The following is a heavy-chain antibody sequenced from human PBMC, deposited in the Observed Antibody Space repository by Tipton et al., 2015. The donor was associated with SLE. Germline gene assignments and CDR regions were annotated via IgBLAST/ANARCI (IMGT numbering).Heavy chain of an antibody. J-gene: IGHJ3*02. V-gene: IGHV3-21*01. CDR2: ISSSSSYI. D-gene: IGHD5-24*01. CDR1: GFTFSSYS. CDR3: ARDGYNSDAFDI. Sequence: SLRLSCAASGFTFSSYSMNWVRQAPGKGLEWVSSISSSSSYIYYADSVKGRFTISRDNAKNSLYLQMNSLRAEDTAVYYCARDGYNSDAFDIWGQGTMVTVSS.